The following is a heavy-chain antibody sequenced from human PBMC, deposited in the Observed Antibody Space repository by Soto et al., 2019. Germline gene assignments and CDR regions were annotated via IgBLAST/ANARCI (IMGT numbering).Heavy chain of an antibody. CDR3: ATAVGDSILLGY. CDR1: GFTFSSYA. V-gene: IGHV3-30-3*01. CDR2: ISYDGSNK. J-gene: IGHJ4*02. D-gene: IGHD3-3*02. Sequence: QVQLVESGGGVVQPGRSLRLSCAASGFTFSSYAMHWVRQAPGKGLDWVAVISYDGSNKYYADSVKGRFTISRDNSKTPRYMQMNSLRAEDTAVYDCATAVGDSILLGYWGQGTLVTVSS.